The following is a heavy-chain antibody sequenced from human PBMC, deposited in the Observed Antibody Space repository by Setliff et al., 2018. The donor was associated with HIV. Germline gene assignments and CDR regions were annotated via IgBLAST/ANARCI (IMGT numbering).Heavy chain of an antibody. V-gene: IGHV1-69*13. CDR2: IIPMFGTS. CDR1: GGTFSSYG. CDR3: ARFDHYGDYGRIGDAFDI. Sequence: VKVSCKASGGTFSSYGISWVRQAPGQGLEWIGVIIPMFGTSNYAQKFQGRLTITADESTSTAYMELSSLRSEDTALYFCARFDHYGDYGRIGDAFDIWGQGTLVTV. J-gene: IGHJ3*02. D-gene: IGHD4-17*01.